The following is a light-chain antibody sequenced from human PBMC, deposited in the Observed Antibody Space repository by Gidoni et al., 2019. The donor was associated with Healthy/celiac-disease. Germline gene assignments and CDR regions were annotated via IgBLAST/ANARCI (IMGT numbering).Light chain of an antibody. Sequence: DIQMTQSPSSLSASVGDRVTITCQASQDISNYLNWYQQKPGQAPKLLIYDASNLETGVPSRFSGSGSVTDFTFTISSLQPEDIATYYCQQYDNLPLTFGPXTKVDIK. CDR2: DAS. CDR1: QDISNY. J-gene: IGKJ3*01. V-gene: IGKV1-33*01. CDR3: QQYDNLPLT.